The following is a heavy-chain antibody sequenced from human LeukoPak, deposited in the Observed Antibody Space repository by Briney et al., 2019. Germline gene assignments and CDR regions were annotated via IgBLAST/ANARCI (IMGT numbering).Heavy chain of an antibody. J-gene: IGHJ5*02. CDR2: ISQSGST. D-gene: IGHD1-1*01. CDR1: GGSFSSYY. Sequence: SETLSLTCAVYGGSFSSYYWSWIRQPPGKRLEWIGKISQSGSTNYNPSLKSRVTISVDTSKNQFSLKLTSVTAADTAVYYCARDRTTIRGNWFDPWGQGTLVTVSS. V-gene: IGHV4-34*01. CDR3: ARDRTTIRGNWFDP.